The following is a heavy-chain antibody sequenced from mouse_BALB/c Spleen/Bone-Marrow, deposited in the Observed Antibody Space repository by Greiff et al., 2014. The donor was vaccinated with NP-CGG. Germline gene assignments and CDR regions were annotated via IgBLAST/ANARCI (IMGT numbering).Heavy chain of an antibody. CDR2: ISSGSSTI. Sequence: VQLKESGGGLVQPGGSRKLSCAASGFTFSSFGMHWGRQAPEKGLEWVAYISSGSSTIYYGDTVMGRFTISRDNPKKTLFLQMTSLRSEDTATYYCVRSGSSSGYFDYWGQGTTLTVSS. J-gene: IGHJ2*01. CDR3: VRSGSSSGYFDY. V-gene: IGHV5-17*02. CDR1: GFTFSSFG. D-gene: IGHD1-1*01.